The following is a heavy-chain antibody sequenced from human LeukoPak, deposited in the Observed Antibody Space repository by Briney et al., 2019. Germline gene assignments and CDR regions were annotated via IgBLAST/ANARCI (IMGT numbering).Heavy chain of an antibody. Sequence: PSETLSLTCSVSGGSIGTSSYYWGWIRQPPGKGPEWIGYMYYSGSTKYNPSLKSRVTISIDTSRNQFSLKLSSVTAADTAVYYCARGHTIFGVFINNWFDPWGQGILVTVSS. CDR2: MYYSGST. D-gene: IGHD3-3*01. V-gene: IGHV4-61*05. CDR3: ARGHTIFGVFINNWFDP. J-gene: IGHJ5*02. CDR1: GGSIGTSSYY.